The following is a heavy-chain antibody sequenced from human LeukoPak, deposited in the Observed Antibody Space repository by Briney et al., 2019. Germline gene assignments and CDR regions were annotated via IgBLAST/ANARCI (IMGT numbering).Heavy chain of an antibody. CDR1: GFTFSSYA. Sequence: GGSLRLSCAASGFTFSSYAMSWVRQAPGKGLEWVSAISGSGGGTYYADSVKGRFTISRDNSKNTLYLQMNSLRAEDTAVYYCAKDRFPPSYSSALDYWGQGTLVTVSS. CDR3: AKDRFPPSYSSALDY. CDR2: ISGSGGGT. D-gene: IGHD3-22*01. V-gene: IGHV3-23*01. J-gene: IGHJ4*02.